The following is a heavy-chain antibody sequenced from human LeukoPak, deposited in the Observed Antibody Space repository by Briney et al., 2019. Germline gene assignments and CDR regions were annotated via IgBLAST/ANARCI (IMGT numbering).Heavy chain of an antibody. J-gene: IGHJ4*02. V-gene: IGHV3-48*01. CDR2: IGAAGSTI. CDR1: GFTLSSYS. CDR3: ARGTTFDY. Sequence: GGSLRLSCAASGFTLSSYSMNWVRQAPGKGLEWVSYIGAAGSTIYYADSVKGRFTISRDNAKNSLYLQMNSLRAGDTAVYYCARGTTFDYWGQGTLVTVSS. D-gene: IGHD2/OR15-2a*01.